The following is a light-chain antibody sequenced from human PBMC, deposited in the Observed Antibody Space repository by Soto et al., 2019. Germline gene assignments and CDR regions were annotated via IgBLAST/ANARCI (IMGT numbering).Light chain of an antibody. Sequence: DIQLTQSPSTLSASVGDRVTITCRASQSFNGWLAWYQQTAGKAPNLLISKASTLQSSVPSRFSGSGAGTKFKLNISSLQPDDVETYYCQQYNNDPNTFGQGTKQEIK. CDR1: QSFNGW. J-gene: IGKJ2*01. CDR3: QQYNNDPNT. V-gene: IGKV1-5*03. CDR2: KAS.